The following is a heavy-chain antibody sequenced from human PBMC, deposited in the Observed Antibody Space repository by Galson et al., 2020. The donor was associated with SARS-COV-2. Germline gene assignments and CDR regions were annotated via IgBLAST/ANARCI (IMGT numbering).Heavy chain of an antibody. CDR3: ARLTTKWGAHPDYFDY. V-gene: IGHV5-51*01. CDR2: IYPGDSDT. Sequence: GESLKISCKTAGYSFTDYWIGWVRQMPGKGLEWMGIIYPGDSDTRYTPSFQGQVTISADKSISTAYLQWSSLKASDTAMYYCARLTTKWGAHPDYFDYWGQGTLVSVSS. D-gene: IGHD7-27*01. CDR1: GYSFTDYW. J-gene: IGHJ4*02.